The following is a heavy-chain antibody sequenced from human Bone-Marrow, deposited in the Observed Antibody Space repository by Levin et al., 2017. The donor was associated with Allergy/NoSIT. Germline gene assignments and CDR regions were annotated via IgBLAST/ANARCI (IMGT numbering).Heavy chain of an antibody. CDR2: INPNSGGT. V-gene: IGHV1-2*02. CDR1: GYTFTGYY. J-gene: IGHJ6*02. CDR3: ARTLSMVRGVVYYYYGMDG. D-gene: IGHD3-10*01. Sequence: ASVKVSCKASGYTFTGYYMHWVRQAPGQGLEWMGWINPNSGGTNYAQKFQGRVTMTRDTSISTAYMELSRLRSDDTAVYYCARTLSMVRGVVYYYYGMDGWGQGTTVTVSS.